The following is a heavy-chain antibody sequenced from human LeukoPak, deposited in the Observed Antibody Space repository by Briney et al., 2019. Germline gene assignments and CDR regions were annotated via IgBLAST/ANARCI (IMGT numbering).Heavy chain of an antibody. D-gene: IGHD4-11*01. CDR1: GFDFSNYW. CDR2: IRQDGSEK. Sequence: GGSLSLSCAASGFDFSNYWMYWVRQAAGKGLEWVANIRQDGSEKYYVDSVRGRFTISRDNAKNSLSLQMNSLRAEDTAVYYCASNYGGWGQGTLVTVSS. CDR3: ASNYGG. V-gene: IGHV3-7*03. J-gene: IGHJ4*02.